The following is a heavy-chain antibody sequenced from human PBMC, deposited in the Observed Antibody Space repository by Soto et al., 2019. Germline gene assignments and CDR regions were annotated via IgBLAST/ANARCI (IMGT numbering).Heavy chain of an antibody. CDR2: ISGRSADP. Sequence: EGQLLQSGGDLVLPGGSLRLSCAGSGLTLRSYAMTWIRQTPEKGLEWVSTISGRSADPSYADSVNGRFAVSRDNSQNTVYLQMNSLRPDDTATYYCAKGGPFTGGFDPWGQGSLVTVSS. D-gene: IGHD3-16*01. J-gene: IGHJ5*02. CDR3: AKGGPFTGGFDP. CDR1: GLTLRSYA. V-gene: IGHV3-23*01.